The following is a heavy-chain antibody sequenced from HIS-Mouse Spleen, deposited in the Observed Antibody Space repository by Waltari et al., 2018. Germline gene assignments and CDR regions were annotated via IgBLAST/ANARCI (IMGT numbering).Heavy chain of an antibody. Sequence: QLQLQESGPGLVKPSETLSLTCTVPVCSTSGRSYSSGGAREPPGKGLEWIGSIYYSGSTYYNPSLKSRVTISVDTSKNQFSLKLSSVTAADTAVYYCARAYYYGSGSYYKGYFDYWGQGTLVTVSS. D-gene: IGHD3-10*01. CDR1: VCSTSGRSYS. J-gene: IGHJ4*02. V-gene: IGHV4-39*07. CDR3: ARAYYYGSGSYYKGYFDY. CDR2: IYYSGST.